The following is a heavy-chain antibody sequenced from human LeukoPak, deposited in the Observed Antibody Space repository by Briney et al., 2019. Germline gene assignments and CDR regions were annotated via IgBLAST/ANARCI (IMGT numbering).Heavy chain of an antibody. D-gene: IGHD1-26*01. CDR1: GYTLTELS. CDR3: ATDSGGIVGVVTKFDY. CDR2: FDPEDGET. Sequence: ASVKVSCKVSGYTLTELSMHWVRQAPGKGLEWMGGFDPEDGETIYAQKFQGRVTMTEDTSTDTAYMELSSLRSEDTAVYYCATDSGGIVGVVTKFDYWGQGTLVTVSS. V-gene: IGHV1-24*01. J-gene: IGHJ4*02.